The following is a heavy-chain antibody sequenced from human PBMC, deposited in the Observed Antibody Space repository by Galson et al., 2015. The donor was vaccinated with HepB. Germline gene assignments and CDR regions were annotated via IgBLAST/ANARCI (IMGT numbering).Heavy chain of an antibody. Sequence: SVKVSCKASGYTFTGYYMHWVRQAPGQGLEWMGWINPNSGGTNYAQKFQGRVTMTRDTSISTAYMELSRLRSGDTAVYYCARDRAGLGSHNWFDPWGQGTLVTVSS. CDR2: INPNSGGT. V-gene: IGHV1-2*02. J-gene: IGHJ5*02. CDR1: GYTFTGYY. D-gene: IGHD3/OR15-3a*01. CDR3: ARDRAGLGSHNWFDP.